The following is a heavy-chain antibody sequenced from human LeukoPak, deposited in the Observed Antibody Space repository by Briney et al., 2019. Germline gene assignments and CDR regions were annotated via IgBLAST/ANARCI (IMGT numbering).Heavy chain of an antibody. V-gene: IGHV1-8*01. J-gene: IGHJ4*02. CDR1: GYTFTSYD. CDR2: MNPNSGNT. Sequence: ASVTVSFKASGYTFTSYDINWVRQATGQGLEWMGWMNPNSGNTGYAQKFQGRVTMTRNTSISIAYMELSSLRSEDTAVYYCARESVVTAHRALGYWGQGTLVTVSS. D-gene: IGHD2-21*02. CDR3: ARESVVTAHRALGY.